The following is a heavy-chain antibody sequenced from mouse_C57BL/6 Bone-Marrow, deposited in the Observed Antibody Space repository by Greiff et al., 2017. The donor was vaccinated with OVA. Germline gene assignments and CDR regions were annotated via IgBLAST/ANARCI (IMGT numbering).Heavy chain of an antibody. J-gene: IGHJ2*01. CDR2: IYPGNSDT. D-gene: IGHD1-1*01. CDR3: TRHYGSTLYYFDY. CDR1: GYTFTSYW. Sequence: DVQLQESGTVLARPGASVKMSCKTSGYTFTSYWMHWVKQRPGQGLEWIGAIYPGNSDTSYNQKFKGKAKLTAVTSASTAYMELSSLTNEDSAVYYCTRHYGSTLYYFDYWGQGTTLTVSS. V-gene: IGHV1-5*01.